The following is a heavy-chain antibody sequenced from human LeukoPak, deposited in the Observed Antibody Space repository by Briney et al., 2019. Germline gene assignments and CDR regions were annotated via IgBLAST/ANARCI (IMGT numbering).Heavy chain of an antibody. V-gene: IGHV3-30-3*01. CDR2: ISYDGSNK. CDR1: GFTFSSYA. D-gene: IGHD2/OR15-2a*01. CDR3: AKDLGGISPQGV. J-gene: IGHJ6*04. Sequence: GRSLRLSCAASGFTFSSYAMHWVRQAPGKGLEWVAVISYDGSNKYYADSVKGRFTISRDNSKNTLYLQMNSLRAEDTAVYYCAKDLGGISPQGVWGKGTTVTVSS.